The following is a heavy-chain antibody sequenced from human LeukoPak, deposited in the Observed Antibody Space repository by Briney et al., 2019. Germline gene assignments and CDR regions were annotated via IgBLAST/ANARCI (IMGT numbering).Heavy chain of an antibody. CDR2: IYHSGST. Sequence: SETLSLTCTVSGYSISSGYYWGWIRQPPGQGLEWIGSIYHSGSTYYNPSLKSRVTISVDTSKNQFSLKLSSVTAADTAVYYCAGGGYCSSTSCYGLDYLGQGTLVTVSS. V-gene: IGHV4-38-2*02. CDR1: GYSISSGYY. CDR3: AGGGYCSSTSCYGLDY. D-gene: IGHD2-2*01. J-gene: IGHJ4*02.